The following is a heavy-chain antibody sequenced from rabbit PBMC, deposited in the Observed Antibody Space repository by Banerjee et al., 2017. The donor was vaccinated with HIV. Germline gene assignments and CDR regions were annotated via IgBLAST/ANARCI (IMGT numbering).Heavy chain of an antibody. CDR2: ISTGGSA. V-gene: IGHV1S17*01. Sequence: QEQLEESGGGLVKPEGSLTLTCTVSGFSLSSYAMNWVRQAPGKGLEYIGWISTGGSAYYASWAKGRFTISKTSTTVDLKMTSLTAADTATYFCARRAHYPGGGYFNLRGPGTLVTVS. D-gene: IGHD8-1*01. CDR1: GFSLSSYA. J-gene: IGHJ4*01. CDR3: ARRAHYPGGGYFNL.